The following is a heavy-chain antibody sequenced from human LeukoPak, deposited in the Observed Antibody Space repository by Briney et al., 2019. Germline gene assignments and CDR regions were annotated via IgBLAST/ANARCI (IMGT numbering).Heavy chain of an antibody. CDR3: ASFRGQYDSSGSYYYYFDY. CDR1: GGSFSGYY. V-gene: IGHV4-34*01. D-gene: IGHD3-22*01. Sequence: SETLSLTCAVYGGSFSGYYWSWIRQPPGKGLEWIGEINHSGSTNYNPSLKSRVTISVDTSKNQFSLKLSSVTAADTAVYYCASFRGQYDSSGSYYYYFDYWGQGTLVTVSS. J-gene: IGHJ4*02. CDR2: INHSGST.